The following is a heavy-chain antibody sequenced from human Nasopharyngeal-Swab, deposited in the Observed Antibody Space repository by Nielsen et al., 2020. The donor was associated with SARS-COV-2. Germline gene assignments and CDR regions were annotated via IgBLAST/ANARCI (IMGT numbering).Heavy chain of an antibody. CDR1: GASTSSVS. D-gene: IGHD3-16*01. CDR3: VRGGLYVFDP. V-gene: IGHV4-59*12. Sequence: SETLSPTCSVSGASTSSVSWSWIRQLPGKGLEWIGYIHYSGSTNYNPSLKSRVTMSVDTSKNQFSLKLSSVTAADTAVYYCVRGGLYVFDPWGQGTLVTVSS. J-gene: IGHJ5*02. CDR2: IHYSGST.